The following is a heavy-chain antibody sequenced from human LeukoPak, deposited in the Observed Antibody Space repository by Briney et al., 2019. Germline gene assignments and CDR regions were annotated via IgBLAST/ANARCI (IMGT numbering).Heavy chain of an antibody. J-gene: IGHJ6*02. Sequence: ASVKVSCKTSGGTFSSYAFSWVRQAPGQGLEWMGGIIPIFGTLSYAQKFQGRVTITADESTSTAYMELTSLRSEDTAVYYCARDHYYGDRFSYNGMDVWGQGTTVTVSS. V-gene: IGHV1-69*13. CDR1: GGTFSSYA. D-gene: IGHD4-17*01. CDR3: ARDHYYGDRFSYNGMDV. CDR2: IIPIFGTL.